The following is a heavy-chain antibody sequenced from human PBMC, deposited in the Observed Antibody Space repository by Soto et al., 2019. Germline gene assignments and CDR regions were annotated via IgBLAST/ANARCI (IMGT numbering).Heavy chain of an antibody. D-gene: IGHD2-15*01. J-gene: IGHJ6*02. CDR2: IIPIFGTA. CDR3: ARGATVCSGGSCRPNRMDYYYGMDV. V-gene: IGHV1-69*01. Sequence: KVSCKASGGTFSGYAISWVRQAPGQGLEWMGGIIPIFGTANYAQKFQGRVTITADESTSTAYMELSSLRSEDTAVYYCARGATVCSGGSCRPNRMDYYYGMDVWGQGTTVTVSS. CDR1: GGTFSGYA.